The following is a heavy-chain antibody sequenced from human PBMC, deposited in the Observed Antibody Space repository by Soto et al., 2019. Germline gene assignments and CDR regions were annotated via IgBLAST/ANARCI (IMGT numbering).Heavy chain of an antibody. CDR3: ARTLKTVTKAWFDY. J-gene: IGHJ4*02. Sequence: KTSETLSLTCTVSGGSISSYYWSWIRQPPGKGLEWIGYIYYSGSTNYNPSLKSRVTISVDTSKNQFSLKLSSVTAADTAVYYCARTLKTVTKAWFDYWGQGTLVTVSS. V-gene: IGHV4-59*01. CDR2: IYYSGST. CDR1: GGSISSYY. D-gene: IGHD4-17*01.